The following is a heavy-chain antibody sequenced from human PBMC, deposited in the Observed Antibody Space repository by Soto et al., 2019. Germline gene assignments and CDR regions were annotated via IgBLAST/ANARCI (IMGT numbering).Heavy chain of an antibody. CDR3: ARYSSYNWFDP. CDR2: IYYSGST. V-gene: IGHV4-31*03. D-gene: IGHD4-4*01. J-gene: IGHJ5*02. CDR1: CGSISSGGYY. Sequence: TVSLTCTVSCGSISSGGYYWSWIRQHPGKGLEWIGYIYYSGSTYYNPSLKSRVTISVDTSKNQFSLKLSSVTAADTAVYYCARYSSYNWFDPWGQGTLVTVSS.